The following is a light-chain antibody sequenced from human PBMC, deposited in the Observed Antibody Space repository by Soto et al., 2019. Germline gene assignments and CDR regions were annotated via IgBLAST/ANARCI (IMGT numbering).Light chain of an antibody. CDR3: QQYGDSPFT. J-gene: IGKJ3*01. Sequence: EIMLTQSPGTLALSPGERATLSCRASQSVNNNYLTWYQQKRGQAPRLLIHGASSRVTGIPDRFSGSGSGTDFTLTISRLEPEDFAVYYCQQYGDSPFTFGPGTKVGIK. V-gene: IGKV3-20*01. CDR1: QSVNNNY. CDR2: GAS.